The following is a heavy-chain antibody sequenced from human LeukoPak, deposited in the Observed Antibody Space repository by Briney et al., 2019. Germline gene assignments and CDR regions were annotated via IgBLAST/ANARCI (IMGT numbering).Heavy chain of an antibody. Sequence: ASVKVSCKTSGYTFTNFYLHWVRQAPGQGLEWMGIINPSGGSTTYAQNLQGRVTMTRDISTSTVYMELSSLRSEDTAVYFCARDLNPQNFGMRAFDIWGQGTMVTASS. CDR1: GYTFTNFY. V-gene: IGHV1-46*01. D-gene: IGHD3-10*01. J-gene: IGHJ3*02. CDR3: ARDLNPQNFGMRAFDI. CDR2: INPSGGST.